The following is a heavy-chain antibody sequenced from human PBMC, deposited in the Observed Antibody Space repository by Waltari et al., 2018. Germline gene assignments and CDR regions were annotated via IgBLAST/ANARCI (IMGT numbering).Heavy chain of an antibody. Sequence: QVQLVQSGAEVKKPGASVKVSCKASGYTFPNYAMHWVRQAPGQRLEWMGWINAGNGNTKYSQKFQGRVTITRDTSASTAYMELNSLKSEDTAVYYCARERDDFIVQTPPDAFHIWGQGTVVTVSS. CDR3: ARERDDFIVQTPPDAFHI. D-gene: IGHD3-3*01. J-gene: IGHJ3*02. CDR2: INAGNGNT. V-gene: IGHV1-3*01. CDR1: GYTFPNYA.